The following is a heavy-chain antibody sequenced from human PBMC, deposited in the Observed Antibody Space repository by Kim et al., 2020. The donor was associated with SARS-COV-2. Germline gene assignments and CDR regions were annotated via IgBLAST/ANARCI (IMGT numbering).Heavy chain of an antibody. D-gene: IGHD3-16*01. V-gene: IGHV3-13*01. CDR3: ARGGESYGMDV. CDR2: T. J-gene: IGHJ6*02. Sequence: TYYPGSVKGRFTISRENAKNSLYLQMNSLRAGDTAVYYCARGGESYGMDVWGQGTTVTVSS.